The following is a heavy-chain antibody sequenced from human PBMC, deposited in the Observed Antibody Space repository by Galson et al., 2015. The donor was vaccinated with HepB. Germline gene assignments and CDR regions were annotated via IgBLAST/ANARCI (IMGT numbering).Heavy chain of an antibody. Sequence: EALSLTCAVAAGSFSGSYWRWLRHPPGEVVGWVGVIQFRGRTNYNQSLQSRVTISLETSTNQFSLKLSSVTSADTAVYYCARVVLTWFGELSSPTWFDPWGQGTLVTVSS. J-gene: IGHJ5*02. CDR2: IQFRGRT. CDR1: AGSFSGSY. CDR3: ARVVLTWFGELSSPTWFDP. D-gene: IGHD3-10*01. V-gene: IGHV4-34*01.